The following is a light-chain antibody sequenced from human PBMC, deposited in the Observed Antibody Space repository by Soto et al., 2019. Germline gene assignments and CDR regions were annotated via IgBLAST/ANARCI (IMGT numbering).Light chain of an antibody. V-gene: IGKV3-11*01. Sequence: EIVLTQSPATLSLSPGERATLSCRASQRVSSYSAWYQQKPGQAPRLLIYDTSNRATGIPARFSGSGSGTDFTLTISGLEPEDFAVYYCQQRSNWQYTFGLGTRLEIK. CDR1: QRVSSY. CDR3: QQRSNWQYT. J-gene: IGKJ2*01. CDR2: DTS.